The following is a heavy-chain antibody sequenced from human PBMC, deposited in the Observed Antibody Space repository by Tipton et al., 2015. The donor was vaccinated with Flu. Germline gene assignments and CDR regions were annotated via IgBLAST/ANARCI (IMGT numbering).Heavy chain of an antibody. CDR3: AGGADDSGDAFDI. Sequence: QLVQSGAEVKKPGASVRVSCKASGYTFTGYYIVWVRQAPGQGLECLGRINPNIGGSHYAQKFQGRVTMTRDTSISTVYMEVSGLRSDDTAMYYCAGGADDSGDAFDIWGQGTMVTVSS. J-gene: IGHJ3*02. CDR1: GYTFTGYY. D-gene: IGHD4/OR15-4a*01. CDR2: INPNIGGS. V-gene: IGHV1-2*06.